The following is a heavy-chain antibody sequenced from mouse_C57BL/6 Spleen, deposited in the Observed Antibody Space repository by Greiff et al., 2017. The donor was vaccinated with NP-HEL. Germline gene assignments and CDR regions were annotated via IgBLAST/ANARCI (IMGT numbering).Heavy chain of an antibody. Sequence: VQLQQSGAELVKPGASVKLSCKASGYTFTSYWMQWVKQRPGQGLEWIGEIDPSDSYTNYNQKFKGKATLTVDTSSSTAYMQLSSLTSEDSAVDYCARSGGSKPFAYWGQGTLVTVSA. J-gene: IGHJ3*01. D-gene: IGHD1-1*01. V-gene: IGHV1-50*01. CDR1: GYTFTSYW. CDR3: ARSGGSKPFAY. CDR2: IDPSDSYT.